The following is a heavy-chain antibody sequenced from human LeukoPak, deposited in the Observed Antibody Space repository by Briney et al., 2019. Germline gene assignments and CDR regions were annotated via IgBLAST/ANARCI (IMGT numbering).Heavy chain of an antibody. CDR1: GGSINNYY. J-gene: IGHJ3*02. CDR2: IYTRGNT. D-gene: IGHD2-15*01. V-gene: IGHV4-4*07. Sequence: SETLSLTCTVSGGSINNYYWSWIRQPAGKGLEWIGRIYTRGNTNYNPSLKSRVTMSVDTSKNQFSLKLSSVTAADTAVYYCARGRYCSADICSGGDAFDIWGQGTMVSVSS. CDR3: ARGRYCSADICSGGDAFDI.